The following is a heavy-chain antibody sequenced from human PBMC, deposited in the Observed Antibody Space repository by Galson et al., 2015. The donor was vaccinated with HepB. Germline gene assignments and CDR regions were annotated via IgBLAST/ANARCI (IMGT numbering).Heavy chain of an antibody. Sequence: SLRLSCAASGFTFSSYWMSWVRQAPGKGLEWVAVISYDGSNKYYADSVKGRFTISRGNSKNTLYLQMNSLRAEDTAVYYCARGGGEWLVPRIYGMDVWGQGTTVTVSS. CDR2: ISYDGSNK. CDR3: ARGGGEWLVPRIYGMDV. V-gene: IGHV3-30-3*01. D-gene: IGHD6-19*01. J-gene: IGHJ6*02. CDR1: GFTFSSYW.